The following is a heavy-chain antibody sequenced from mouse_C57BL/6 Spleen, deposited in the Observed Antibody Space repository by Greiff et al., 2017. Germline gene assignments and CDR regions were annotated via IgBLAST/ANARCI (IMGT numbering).Heavy chain of an antibody. Sequence: QVQLKESGAELVRPGASVTLSCKASGYTFTDYEMHWVKQTPVHGLEWIGAIDPETGGTAYNQKFKGKAILTADKSSSTAYMELRSLTSEDSAVYYCTRSGTTYYFDYWGQGTTLTVSS. CDR3: TRSGTTYYFDY. J-gene: IGHJ2*01. CDR1: GYTFTDYE. V-gene: IGHV1-15*01. CDR2: IDPETGGT. D-gene: IGHD2-12*01.